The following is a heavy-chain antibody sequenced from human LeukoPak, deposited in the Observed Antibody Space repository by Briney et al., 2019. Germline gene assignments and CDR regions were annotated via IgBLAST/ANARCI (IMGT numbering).Heavy chain of an antibody. CDR1: GFTFSSYA. CDR3: AKFTFRLGFGEYDY. Sequence: GGSLRLSCAASGFTFSSYAMYWVRQAPGKGLEWVSGIFGSGGSTHYADSVKGRFTISRDNSKNTVYLQMNSLRAEDTAVYYCAKFTFRLGFGEYDYWGQGTLVTVSS. D-gene: IGHD3-10*01. V-gene: IGHV3-23*01. J-gene: IGHJ4*02. CDR2: IFGSGGST.